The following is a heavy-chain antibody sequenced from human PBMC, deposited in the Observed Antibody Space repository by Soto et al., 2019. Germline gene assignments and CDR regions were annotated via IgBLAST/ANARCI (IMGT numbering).Heavy chain of an antibody. Sequence: SETLSLTCTVSGGSISSCYWSWIRQPPGKGLEWIGYMYYSGSTNYNPSLKSRVTISVDTSRNQFSLKLSSVTAADTAVYYCARAAYSSGFYFFDYWGQGTLVTVSS. J-gene: IGHJ4*02. D-gene: IGHD6-19*01. CDR2: MYYSGST. CDR1: GGSISSCY. CDR3: ARAAYSSGFYFFDY. V-gene: IGHV4-59*01.